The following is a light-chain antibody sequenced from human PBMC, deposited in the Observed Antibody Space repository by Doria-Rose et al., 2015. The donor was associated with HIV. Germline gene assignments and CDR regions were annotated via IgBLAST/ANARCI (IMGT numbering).Light chain of an antibody. CDR3: QQYYNTPLT. J-gene: IGKJ1*01. V-gene: IGKV4-1*01. Sequence: MPPSADRVPVSLGDSATNTSNPGQSDLQNPDNKHYFAGYQQKPGQPPKLLLYWASTRESGVPERFSGSGSGTDFTLTISSLQAEDVAVYYCQQYYNTPLTFGQGTKVEIK. CDR1: QSDLQNPDNKHY. CDR2: WAS.